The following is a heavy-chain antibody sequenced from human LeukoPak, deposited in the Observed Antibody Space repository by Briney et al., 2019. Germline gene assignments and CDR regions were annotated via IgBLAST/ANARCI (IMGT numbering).Heavy chain of an antibody. CDR3: ARDNDGALDY. CDR2: IKHDESER. Sequence: GGFLRLSCAAPGFMFSNYWMAWVRQAPGEGLEWVANIKHDESERYYVDSVKGRFTISRDNAKNSLYLQMNSLRADDTAVYYCARDNDGALDYWGQGTLVTVSS. V-gene: IGHV3-7*01. J-gene: IGHJ4*02. D-gene: IGHD1-1*01. CDR1: GFMFSNYW.